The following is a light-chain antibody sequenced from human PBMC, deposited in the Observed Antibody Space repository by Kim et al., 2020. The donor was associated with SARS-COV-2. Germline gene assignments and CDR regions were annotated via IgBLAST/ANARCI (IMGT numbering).Light chain of an antibody. CDR2: TTN. Sequence: GQRVTISCSGGSSNIGTNTVSWYQQLPGTAPKLLIYTTNQRPSGVPDRFSGSKSGTSASLAISGLQSEDEADYYCATWDDSLNGPVFGGGTQLTVL. CDR3: ATWDDSLNGPV. CDR1: SSNIGTNT. V-gene: IGLV1-44*01. J-gene: IGLJ3*02.